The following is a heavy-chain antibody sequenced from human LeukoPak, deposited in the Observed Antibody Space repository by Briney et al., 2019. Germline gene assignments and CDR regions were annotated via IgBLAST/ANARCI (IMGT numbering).Heavy chain of an antibody. Sequence: GGSLRLSCAASGFTFSNYAMSWVRQAPGKRLEWVSAISGSGGNTYYADSVKGRFTISRDNSKNTLYLQMNSLRAEDTAVYYCANAGGGSPQWLVRKYFDYWGQGTLVTVSS. CDR3: ANAGGGSPQWLVRKYFDY. D-gene: IGHD6-19*01. V-gene: IGHV3-23*01. CDR2: ISGSGGNT. CDR1: GFTFSNYA. J-gene: IGHJ4*02.